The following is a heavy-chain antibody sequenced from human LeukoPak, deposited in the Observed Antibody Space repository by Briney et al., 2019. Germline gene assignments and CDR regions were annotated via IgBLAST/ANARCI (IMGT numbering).Heavy chain of an antibody. Sequence: ASVKVSCKVSGYTLTELPMHWVRQAPGKGLEWMGGFDPEDGETIYAQKFQGRVTMTEDTSTDTAYMELSSLRSEDTAVYYCATDILPYYYDSSGSGAFDIWGQGTMVTVSS. V-gene: IGHV1-24*01. CDR1: GYTLTELP. J-gene: IGHJ3*02. CDR3: ATDILPYYYDSSGSGAFDI. D-gene: IGHD3-22*01. CDR2: FDPEDGET.